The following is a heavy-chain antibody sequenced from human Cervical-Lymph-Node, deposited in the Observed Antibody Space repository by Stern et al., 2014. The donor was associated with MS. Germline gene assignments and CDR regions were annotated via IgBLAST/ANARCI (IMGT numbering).Heavy chain of an antibody. CDR1: GFTFSSSG. V-gene: IGHV3-33*01. CDR3: AREGGNAAEYFQH. D-gene: IGHD4-23*01. CDR2: LGYDGSNR. J-gene: IGHJ1*01. Sequence: VQLLEPGGGVVQPGRSLRLSCAASGFTFSSSGMHWVRQAPGKGLEWLAILGYDGSNRYYADSVKGRFTISRDNSKNTLYLQMNSLRADDTALYYCAREGGNAAEYFQHWGQGTLVTVSS.